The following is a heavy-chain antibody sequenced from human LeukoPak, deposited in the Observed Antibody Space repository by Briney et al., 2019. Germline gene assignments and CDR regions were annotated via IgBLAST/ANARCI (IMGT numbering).Heavy chain of an antibody. CDR3: AIQLWSLGYFDY. D-gene: IGHD5-18*01. J-gene: IGHJ4*02. V-gene: IGHV1-8*01. CDR1: GYTFTSYD. Sequence: ASVKVSCKASGYTFTSYDIHWVRQATGQGLEWMGWMDPNSDNTVSAQKFQDRVTMTRNTSTGTAYMELRSLRSDDTAVYYCAIQLWSLGYFDYWGQGTLVTVSS. CDR2: MDPNSDNT.